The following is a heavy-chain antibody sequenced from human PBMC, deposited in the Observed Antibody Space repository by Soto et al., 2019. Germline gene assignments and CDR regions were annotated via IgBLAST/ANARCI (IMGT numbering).Heavy chain of an antibody. Sequence: GGSMRLSCAASGFTFSSYWMHWVRQAPGKGLVWVSRINSDGSSTSYADSVKGRFTISRDNAKNTLYLQMNSLRAEDTAVYYCARDLLDSSGWYVSYYYYGMDVWGQGTTVTGSS. CDR2: INSDGSST. J-gene: IGHJ6*02. V-gene: IGHV3-74*01. CDR1: GFTFSSYW. CDR3: ARDLLDSSGWYVSYYYYGMDV. D-gene: IGHD6-19*01.